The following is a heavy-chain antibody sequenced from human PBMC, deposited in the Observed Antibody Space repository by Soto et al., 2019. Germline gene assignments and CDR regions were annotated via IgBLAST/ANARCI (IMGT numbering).Heavy chain of an antibody. CDR3: ATGETLGNGIVVVTASN. V-gene: IGHV5-10-1*01. D-gene: IGHD2-21*02. J-gene: IGHJ4*02. CDR1: GYSFTSYW. Sequence: GESLKISCNGSGYSFTSYWISWVRQMPWKGLEWMGRIDPSDSYTNYSPSFQGHVTISADKSISTAYLQWSSLKASDTAMYYCATGETLGNGIVVVTASNWGQGTLVTVSS. CDR2: IDPSDSYT.